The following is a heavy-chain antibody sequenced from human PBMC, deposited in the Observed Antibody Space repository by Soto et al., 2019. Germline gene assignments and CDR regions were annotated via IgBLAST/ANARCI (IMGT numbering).Heavy chain of an antibody. Sequence: GGSLRLSCAASGFTFSNAWMSWVRQAPGKGLEWVGRIKSKTDGGTTDYAAPVKGRFTISRDDSKNTLYLQMNSLKTEDTAVYYCTTGIAAAGSFVWNLYWGQGTLVTVSS. CDR2: IKSKTDGGTT. V-gene: IGHV3-15*01. J-gene: IGHJ4*02. D-gene: IGHD6-13*01. CDR1: GFTFSNAW. CDR3: TTGIAAAGSFVWNLY.